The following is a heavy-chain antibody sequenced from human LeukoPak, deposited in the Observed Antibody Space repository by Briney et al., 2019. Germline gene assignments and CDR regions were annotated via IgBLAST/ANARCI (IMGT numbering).Heavy chain of an antibody. CDR3: ARHGPGFTSSPGPDY. Sequence: GESLKISCKGSGYSFTSYWIGWVRQMPGKGLEWMGIIHPGDSDTRYSPSFQGQVTISADKSINTAYLQWSSLKAPDTAMYYCARHGPGFTSSPGPDYWGQGTLVTVSS. D-gene: IGHD3-10*01. CDR1: GYSFTSYW. V-gene: IGHV5-51*01. CDR2: IHPGDSDT. J-gene: IGHJ4*02.